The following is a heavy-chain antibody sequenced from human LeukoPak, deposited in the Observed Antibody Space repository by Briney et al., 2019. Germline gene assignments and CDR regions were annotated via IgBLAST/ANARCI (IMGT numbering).Heavy chain of an antibody. CDR2: IYHDGRT. J-gene: IGHJ6*03. Sequence: SETLSLTCTVSGGSISSYYRSWIRQPPGKGLEWIVYIYHDGRTNYNPSLKSRVTISVDTSKNQFSLTLRSVTAADTAVYYCAGTYKYSYYYYMDVWGKGTTVTISS. D-gene: IGHD1-14*01. CDR3: AGTYKYSYYYYMDV. V-gene: IGHV4-59*01. CDR1: GGSISSYY.